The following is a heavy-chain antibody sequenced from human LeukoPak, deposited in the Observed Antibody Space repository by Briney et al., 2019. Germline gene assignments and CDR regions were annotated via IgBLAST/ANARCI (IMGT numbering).Heavy chain of an antibody. D-gene: IGHD6-19*01. Sequence: GGSLRLSCAASGFTFSSYGMHWVRQAPGKGLEWVAVISYDGSNKYYADSVKGRFTISRDNSKNTLYLQMNSLRAEDTAVYYCAKDGSSGSFDYWGQGTLVTVSS. V-gene: IGHV3-30*18. CDR1: GFTFSSYG. CDR2: ISYDGSNK. J-gene: IGHJ4*02. CDR3: AKDGSSGSFDY.